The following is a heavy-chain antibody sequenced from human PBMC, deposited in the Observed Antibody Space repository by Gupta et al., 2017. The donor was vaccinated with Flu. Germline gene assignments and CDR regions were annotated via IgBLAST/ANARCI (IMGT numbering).Heavy chain of an antibody. Sequence: VQVIQSGAEVKKPGASVKVSCEVSGYILTEFSIHWVRQTPGRGLEWMGGFDPEDGQTIYAQKFQGRVTMTEDTSLDTAYLELSSLRSEDTAVYYCATARGGSGTYPRLDYWGQGTLVTVSS. V-gene: IGHV1-24*01. CDR1: GYILTEFS. CDR3: ATARGGSGTYPRLDY. J-gene: IGHJ4*02. CDR2: FDPEDGQT. D-gene: IGHD3-10*01.